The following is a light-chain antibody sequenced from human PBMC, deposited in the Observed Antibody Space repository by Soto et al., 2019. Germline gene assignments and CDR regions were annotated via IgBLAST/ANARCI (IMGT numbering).Light chain of an antibody. CDR2: DVS. Sequence: QLVLTQPASVSGSPGQSITISCTGTSSDVGAYNYVSWYQQHPGKAPKLIIYDVSNRPSGVSNRFSGSKSGNTASLTISGLQAEDEADYYCTSVTSASTQVFGGGTKLTVL. J-gene: IGLJ2*01. CDR1: SSDVGAYNY. V-gene: IGLV2-14*01. CDR3: TSVTSASTQV.